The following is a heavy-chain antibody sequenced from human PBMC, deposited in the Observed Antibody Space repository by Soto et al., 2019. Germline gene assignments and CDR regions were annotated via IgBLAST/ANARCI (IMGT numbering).Heavy chain of an antibody. CDR2: ISGSGGST. D-gene: IGHD6-13*01. J-gene: IGHJ1*01. CDR1: GFTFSSYA. V-gene: IGHV3-23*01. CDR3: AKDPRWGSSWYEYFQH. Sequence: GGSLRLSCAASGFTFSSYAMSWVRQAPGKGLEWVSAISGSGGSTYYADSVKGRFTISRDNSKNTLYLQMNSLRAEDTAVYYCAKDPRWGSSWYEYFQHWGQGTLVTVSS.